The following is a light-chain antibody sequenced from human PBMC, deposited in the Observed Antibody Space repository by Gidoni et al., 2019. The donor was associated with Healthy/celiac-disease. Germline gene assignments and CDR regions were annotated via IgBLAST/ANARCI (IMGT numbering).Light chain of an antibody. CDR3: QQSYSTPPFT. Sequence: DILMTQSPSSLSASVGDSVTSTCRASQSISSYLNWYQQKPGKAPKLLIYAASSLQSGVPSRFSGSGSGTDFTLTISSLQPEDFATYYCQQSYSTPPFTFGPXTKVDIK. CDR1: QSISSY. V-gene: IGKV1-39*01. CDR2: AAS. J-gene: IGKJ3*01.